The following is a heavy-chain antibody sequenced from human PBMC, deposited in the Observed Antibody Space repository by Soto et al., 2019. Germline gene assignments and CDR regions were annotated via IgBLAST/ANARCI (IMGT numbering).Heavy chain of an antibody. CDR1: GFTFSGYP. Sequence: QVQMVESGGGVVQPGRSLRLSCAASGFTFSGYPMHWVRQAPGKGLEWVAVITYDGSNKYYAASVKGRFTISRDNSRNTLYLHMNSLRDEDTAVYYCARDALDRAMVYFYYYGMDVWGQGTTVTVSS. D-gene: IGHD5-18*01. V-gene: IGHV3-30-3*01. CDR2: ITYDGSNK. J-gene: IGHJ6*02. CDR3: ARDALDRAMVYFYYYGMDV.